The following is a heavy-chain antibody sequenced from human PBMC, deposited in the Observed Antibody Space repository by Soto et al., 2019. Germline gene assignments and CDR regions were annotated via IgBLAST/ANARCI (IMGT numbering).Heavy chain of an antibody. Sequence: NPSETLSLTCTVSGGSISSGGYYWSWIRQHPGKGLEWIGYVSSSGNSYYSPSLKSRVFMSVDTSKNLFSLKLSSVTAADTAIYYCVGRLTFIYNYFDSWGQGTQVTVSS. CDR2: VSSSGNS. CDR1: GGSISSGGYY. V-gene: IGHV4-31*03. CDR3: VGRLTFIYNYFDS. D-gene: IGHD2-8*01. J-gene: IGHJ4*02.